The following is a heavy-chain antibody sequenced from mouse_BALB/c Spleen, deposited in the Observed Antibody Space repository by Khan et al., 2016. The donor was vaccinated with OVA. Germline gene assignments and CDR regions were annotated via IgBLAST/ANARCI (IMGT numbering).Heavy chain of an antibody. V-gene: IGHV9-3-1*01. J-gene: IGHJ4*01. D-gene: IGHD2-10*01. CDR2: INTYTGEP. CDR1: GYTFTSIR. CDR3: AIPPYFAYTVTN. Sequence: QIQLVQSGPELKKPGETVKISCTASGYTFTSIRMNWVKQAPGKGLEWMGWINTYTGEPKYADDFKGRFAFSLETSASTAYLQINNLKNEDTATYFCAIPPYFAYTVTNWGQGTSVTVSS.